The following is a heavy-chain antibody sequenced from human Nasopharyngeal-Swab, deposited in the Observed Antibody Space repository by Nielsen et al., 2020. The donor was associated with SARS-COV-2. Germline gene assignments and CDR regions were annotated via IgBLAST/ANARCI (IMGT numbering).Heavy chain of an antibody. CDR3: ARLRVAPSYGFDY. CDR1: GFTFSSYA. J-gene: IGHJ4*02. V-gene: IGHV3-30-3*01. Sequence: GESPKISCAASGFTFSSYAMHWVRQAPGRGLEWVAVISYDGSNKYYADSVKGRFTISRDNAKNSLYLQMNSLRAEDTAVYYCARLRVAPSYGFDYWGQGTLVTVSS. CDR2: ISYDGSNK. D-gene: IGHD3-10*01.